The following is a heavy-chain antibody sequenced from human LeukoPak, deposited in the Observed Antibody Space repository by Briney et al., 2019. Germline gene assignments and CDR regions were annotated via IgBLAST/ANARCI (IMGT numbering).Heavy chain of an antibody. CDR2: IIPILGIA. CDR3: ARQGGITVLGVAQPGGAFDI. J-gene: IGHJ3*02. V-gene: IGHV1-69*04. CDR1: GGTFSSYA. D-gene: IGHD3-3*01. Sequence: SVKVSCKASGGTFSSYAISWVRQAPGQGLEWMGRIIPILGIANYAQKFQGRVTITTDESTSTAYMELSSLRSEDTAVYYCARQGGITVLGVAQPGGAFDIRGQGTMVTVSS.